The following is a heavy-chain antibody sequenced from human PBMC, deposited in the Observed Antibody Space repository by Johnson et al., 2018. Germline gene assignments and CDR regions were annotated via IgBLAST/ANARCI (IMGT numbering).Heavy chain of an antibody. CDR3: ARGGDYGDPLGAFDI. V-gene: IGHV3-64*01. Sequence: EVQLVESGGGLVQPGGSLRLSCAASGFTFSSYAMHWVRQAPGKGLEYVSAISSNGGSTYYANSVKGRFTITRDNSKNTLYLQMNSLRAKDTAVYSCARGGDYGDPLGAFDIWGQGTMVTVSS. CDR2: ISSNGGST. CDR1: GFTFSSYA. J-gene: IGHJ3*02. D-gene: IGHD4-17*01.